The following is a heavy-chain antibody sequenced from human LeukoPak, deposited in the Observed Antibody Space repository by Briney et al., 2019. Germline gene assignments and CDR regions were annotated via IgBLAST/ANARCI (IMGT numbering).Heavy chain of an antibody. CDR3: AGQVGAWQDAFDI. V-gene: IGHV3-11*01. D-gene: IGHD1-26*01. CDR2: IGSSASTK. Sequence: GGSLRLSCAAAGFTFSDYYMSWFRQAPGKGLEWGSYIGSSASTKYYAASVKGRFTISRDNAKNSLYLQMNSLRAEDTAVYYCAGQVGAWQDAFDIWGQGTMVTVSS. CDR1: GFTFSDYY. J-gene: IGHJ3*02.